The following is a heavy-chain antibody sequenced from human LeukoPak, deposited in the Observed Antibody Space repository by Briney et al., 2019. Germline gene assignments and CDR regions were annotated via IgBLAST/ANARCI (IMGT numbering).Heavy chain of an antibody. CDR2: INHSGST. J-gene: IGHJ4*02. CDR3: ARGTYSYGYGYFDY. Sequence: SETPSLTCAVYGGSFSGYYWSWIRQPPGKGLEWIGEINHSGSTNYNPSLKSRVTISVDTSKSQFSLKLSSVTAADTAVYYCARGTYSYGYGYFDYWGQGTLVTVSS. V-gene: IGHV4-34*01. D-gene: IGHD5-18*01. CDR1: GGSFSGYY.